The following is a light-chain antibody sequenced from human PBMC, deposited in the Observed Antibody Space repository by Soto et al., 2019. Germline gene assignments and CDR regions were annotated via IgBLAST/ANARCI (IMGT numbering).Light chain of an antibody. CDR1: QSVSSNY. CDR2: GAS. V-gene: IGKV3-20*01. Sequence: EIVLTQSPGTLSLSPGEGATLSCRASQSVSSNYLAWYQQRPGQAPRLLIFGASSRASDSPDRVSGSGSGTDFTLTIKRLEPEDSALYYCQQYGGSPPYTFGQGTKLEI. J-gene: IGKJ2*01. CDR3: QQYGGSPPYT.